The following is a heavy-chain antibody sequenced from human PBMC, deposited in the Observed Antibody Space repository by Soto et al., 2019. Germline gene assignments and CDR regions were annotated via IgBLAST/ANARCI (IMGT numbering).Heavy chain of an antibody. J-gene: IGHJ4*02. CDR2: IIPIFGTA. CDR1: GGTFSSYA. V-gene: IGHV1-69*06. Sequence: QVQLVQSGAEVKKPGSSVKVSCKASGGTFSSYAISWVRQAPGQGLEWMGVIIPIFGTANYAQKFQGRVTMTTDTSTSTAYMELRSLRSDDTAVYYCARDSLIVGATVRSFDYWGQGTLVTVSS. D-gene: IGHD1-26*01. CDR3: ARDSLIVGATVRSFDY.